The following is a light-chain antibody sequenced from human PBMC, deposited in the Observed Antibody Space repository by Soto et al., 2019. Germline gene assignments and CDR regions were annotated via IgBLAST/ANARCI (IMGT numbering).Light chain of an antibody. J-gene: IGKJ5*01. CDR2: DAS. CDR3: QQRRNWPLT. V-gene: IGKV3-11*01. Sequence: EIVLTQSPATLSLSPGETATLSCRASQSVSSYLAWYQQKPGQAPRLLIYDASNRATGIPARFSGSGSGTAFALPVSSLEPADCVVYYFQQRRNWPLTFGQGTRLAI. CDR1: QSVSSY.